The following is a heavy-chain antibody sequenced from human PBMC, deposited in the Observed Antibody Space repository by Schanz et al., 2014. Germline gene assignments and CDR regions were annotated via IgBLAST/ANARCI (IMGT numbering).Heavy chain of an antibody. CDR1: GFKFTDYA. J-gene: IGHJ4*02. Sequence: EMQLLESGGGLAQPGGSLRLSCAASGFKFTDYAMTWVRQAPGKGLEWVATISGSSENTYYADSVKGRVTISRDNSRNTLFLQMNSLSAEDTAIYYCAKDLAAVGVFDYWGQGSLVTVSP. CDR3: AKDLAAVGVFDY. CDR2: ISGSSENT. D-gene: IGHD6-13*01. V-gene: IGHV3-23*01.